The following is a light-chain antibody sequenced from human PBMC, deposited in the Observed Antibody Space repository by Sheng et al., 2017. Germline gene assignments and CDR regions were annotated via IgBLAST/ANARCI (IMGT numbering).Light chain of an antibody. Sequence: QSALTQPPSASGSPGQSVTISCTGTSSDVGGYNYVSWYQQHPGKAPKLIIYEVSKRPSGVPDRFSGSKSGNTASLTVSGLQAEDEADYYCSSHAGSKNVVGGGTKLTVL. V-gene: IGLV2-8*01. J-gene: IGLJ3*02. CDR2: EVS. CDR3: SSHAGSKNV. CDR1: SSDVGGYNY.